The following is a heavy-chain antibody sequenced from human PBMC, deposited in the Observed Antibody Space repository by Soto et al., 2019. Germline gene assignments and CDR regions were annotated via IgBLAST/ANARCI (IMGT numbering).Heavy chain of an antibody. Sequence: SGPTLVNPTQTLTLTCTFSGFSLDTRGVAVAWIRQPPGKALEWLALIYWDDDKRYSPSLKSRLTITKDTSKNQVVLTITNMDTVDSATYYCAHRISTVTMMGGFDYWGQGTLVTVSS. CDR2: IYWDDDK. J-gene: IGHJ4*02. CDR1: GFSLDTRGVA. D-gene: IGHD4-17*01. CDR3: AHRISTVTMMGGFDY. V-gene: IGHV2-5*02.